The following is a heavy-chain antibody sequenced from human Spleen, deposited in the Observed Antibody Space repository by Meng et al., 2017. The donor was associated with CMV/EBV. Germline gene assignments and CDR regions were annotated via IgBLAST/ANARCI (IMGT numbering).Heavy chain of an antibody. D-gene: IGHD6-13*01. V-gene: IGHV3-74*01. CDR3: ARESGVSLAAPGPEPHGLDV. CDR2: INNDGRST. J-gene: IGHJ6*02. Sequence: GESLKISCAASGFTSSNYWMHWVRQAPGQGLVWVSRINNDGRSTSYADSAKGRFTISRDNAKNTLYLQMNGLRAEDTAVYYCARESGVSLAAPGPEPHGLDVWVQGTTVTVSS. CDR1: GFTSSNYW.